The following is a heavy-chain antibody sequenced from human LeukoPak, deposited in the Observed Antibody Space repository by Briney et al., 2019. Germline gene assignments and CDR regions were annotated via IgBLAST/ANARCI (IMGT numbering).Heavy chain of an antibody. D-gene: IGHD3-10*01. Sequence: PGGSLRLSCAASGFTFSSYSMNWVRQAPGKGLEWVSSISSSSSYIYYADSVKGRFTISRDNAKNSLYLQMNSLRAEDTAVYYCARLLLWFGELPTGYWGQGTLVTVSS. CDR3: ARLLLWFGELPTGY. CDR2: ISSSSSYI. CDR1: GFTFSSYS. V-gene: IGHV3-21*01. J-gene: IGHJ4*02.